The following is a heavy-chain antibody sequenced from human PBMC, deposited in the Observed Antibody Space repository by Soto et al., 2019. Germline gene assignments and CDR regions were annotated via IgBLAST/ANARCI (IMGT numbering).Heavy chain of an antibody. CDR3: ASSSSRYCSGGSCYNFDY. V-gene: IGHV1-69*02. CDR2: IIPILGIA. CDR1: GGTFSSYT. D-gene: IGHD2-15*01. Sequence: QVQLVQSGAEVKKPGSSVKVSCKASGGTFSSYTISWVRQAPGQGLEWMGRIIPILGIANYAQKFQGRVTITADNSTSTAYMELSSLRSEDTAVYYCASSSSRYCSGGSCYNFDYWGQGTLVTVSS. J-gene: IGHJ4*02.